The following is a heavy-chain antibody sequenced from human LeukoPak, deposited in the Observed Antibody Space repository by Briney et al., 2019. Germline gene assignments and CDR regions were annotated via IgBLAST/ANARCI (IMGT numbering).Heavy chain of an antibody. Sequence: SDTLSPTRTLSRSITGYYWSTIRQPPAKAQERTGNIYTSGSTNYNPSLDCRVTISVVTSKNQLSLVLSSVTAADAAVYYCARQECTGGSCLSIYAFDFWGEGMVVVVSS. D-gene: IGHD2-15*01. J-gene: IGHJ3*01. CDR2: IYTSGST. CDR1: RSITGYY. V-gene: IGHV4-4*09. CDR3: ARQECTGGSCLSIYAFDF.